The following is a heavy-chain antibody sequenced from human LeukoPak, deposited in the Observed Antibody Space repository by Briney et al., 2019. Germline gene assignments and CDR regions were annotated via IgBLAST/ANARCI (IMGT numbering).Heavy chain of an antibody. J-gene: IGHJ4*02. CDR3: ARGAKWLGSPSDY. Sequence: SVKVSCKASGGTFISYAISWVRQAPGQGLEWMGGIIPIFGSANYAQKFQGRVTITADESTSTAYMELSSLRSEDTAVYYCARGAKWLGSPSDYWGQGTLVTVSS. D-gene: IGHD5-12*01. CDR1: GGTFISYA. V-gene: IGHV1-69*13. CDR2: IIPIFGSA.